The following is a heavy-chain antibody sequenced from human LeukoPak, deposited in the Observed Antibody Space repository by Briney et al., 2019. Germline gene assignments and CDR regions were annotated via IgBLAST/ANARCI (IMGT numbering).Heavy chain of an antibody. V-gene: IGHV1-69*04. D-gene: IGHD5-18*01. CDR2: IILILGIA. CDR1: GGTFSSYA. CDR3: ARKRVDTAMVTMPDAFDI. Sequence: SVTVSCKASGGTFSSYAISWVRQAPGQGLEWMGRIILILGIANYAQKFQGRVTITADKSTSTAYMELSSLRSEDTAVYYCARKRVDTAMVTMPDAFDIWGQGTMVTVSS. J-gene: IGHJ3*02.